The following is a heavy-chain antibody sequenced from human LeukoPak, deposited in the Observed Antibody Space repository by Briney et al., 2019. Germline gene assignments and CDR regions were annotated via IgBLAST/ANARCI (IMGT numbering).Heavy chain of an antibody. CDR2: IYYSGST. D-gene: IGHD3-3*01. CDR1: GGSFSGYY. CDR3: ASGGKGITIFGVAKDAFDI. V-gene: IGHV4-31*11. Sequence: PSETLSLTCAVYGGSFSGYYWSWIRQHPGKGLEWIGYIYYSGSTYYNPSLKSRVTISVDTSKNQFSLKLSSVTAADTAVYYCASGGKGITIFGVAKDAFDIWGQGTMVTVSS. J-gene: IGHJ3*02.